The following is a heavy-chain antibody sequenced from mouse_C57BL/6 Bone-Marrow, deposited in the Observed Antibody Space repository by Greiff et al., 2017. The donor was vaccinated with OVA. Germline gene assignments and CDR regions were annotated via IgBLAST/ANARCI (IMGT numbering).Heavy chain of an antibody. CDR1: GYTFTSYD. CDR2: ICPSDGST. Sequence: VQLQQSGPGLVKPGASLKLSCKASGYTFTSYDINWVHQRPGQGLEWVGWICPSDGSTKYTEKFTGKATFTVDTSTSTVYIELHSLTSEDSAVYFCARHPITTVVARGDYWGQGTTLTVAS. CDR3: ARHPITTVVARGDY. D-gene: IGHD1-1*01. J-gene: IGHJ2*01. V-gene: IGHV1-85*01.